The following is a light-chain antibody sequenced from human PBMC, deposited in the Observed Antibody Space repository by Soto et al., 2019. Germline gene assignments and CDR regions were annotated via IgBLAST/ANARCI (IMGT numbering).Light chain of an antibody. CDR1: QRCSNNS. Sequence: IVWTQSPCTMSFSPGEGATLACRARQRCSNNSLAWYQQKPGQAHRLVISGASSRSTAIPYRFSGSGSGPDFTLTIIRLEPEDFSVYYCQKYVSSPLTFGGGTKVEIK. CDR2: GAS. V-gene: IGKV3-20*01. CDR3: QKYVSSPLT. J-gene: IGKJ4*01.